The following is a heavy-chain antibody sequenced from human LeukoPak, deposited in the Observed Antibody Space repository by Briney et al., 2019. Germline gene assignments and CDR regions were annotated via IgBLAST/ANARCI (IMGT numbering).Heavy chain of an antibody. CDR2: MNPNSGNT. Sequence: ASVKVSCNASGYTFTSYDINWVRKATAQGLEWMGWMNPNSGNTGYAQKFQGRVTMTRNTSISTAYMELSSLRSEDTAVYYCASSEAAAGRIDYWGQGTLVTVSS. CDR3: ASSEAAAGRIDY. CDR1: GYTFTSYD. V-gene: IGHV1-8*01. D-gene: IGHD6-13*01. J-gene: IGHJ4*02.